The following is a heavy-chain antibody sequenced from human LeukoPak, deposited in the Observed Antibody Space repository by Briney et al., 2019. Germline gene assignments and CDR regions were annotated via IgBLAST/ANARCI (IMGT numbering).Heavy chain of an antibody. V-gene: IGHV3-33*06. Sequence: GGSLRLSCAASGFTFSSYGMHWVRQAPGKGLEWVAVIWYDGSNKYYADSVKGRFTISRDNSKNTLYLQMNSLRAEDTALYYCAKDMRAYGMDVWGQGTTVTVSS. J-gene: IGHJ6*02. CDR1: GFTFSSYG. CDR3: AKDMRAYGMDV. D-gene: IGHD3-16*01. CDR2: IWYDGSNK.